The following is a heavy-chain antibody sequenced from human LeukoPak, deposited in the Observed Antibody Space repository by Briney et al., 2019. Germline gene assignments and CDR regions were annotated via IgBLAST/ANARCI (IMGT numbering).Heavy chain of an antibody. V-gene: IGHV4-34*01. CDR3: ARDRGTWNDDGFDY. D-gene: IGHD1-1*01. Sequence: PSETLSLTCAVYGASFSDYYWSFIRQPPGKGLEWIGEIHHSGNTNYNPSLKSRVTISVDTSKNQFSLKLSSVTAADTAVYYCARDRGTWNDDGFDYWGQGTLVTVSS. CDR2: IHHSGNT. CDR1: GASFSDYY. J-gene: IGHJ4*02.